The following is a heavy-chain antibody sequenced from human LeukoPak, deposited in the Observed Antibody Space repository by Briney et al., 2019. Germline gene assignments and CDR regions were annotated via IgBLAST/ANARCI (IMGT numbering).Heavy chain of an antibody. CDR1: GGSISSNYYY. J-gene: IGHJ3*02. V-gene: IGHV4-39*01. CDR2: IYYSGNT. D-gene: IGHD1-26*01. Sequence: PSETLSLTCTVSGGSISSNYYYWGWIRQPPGKSLEWIGSIYYSGNTYYTPSLRSRATISVDTSKNQFSLKLSSVTAADTAVYYCGRRSPTLVGANNYPHAFDIWGQGTMVTVSS. CDR3: GRRSPTLVGANNYPHAFDI.